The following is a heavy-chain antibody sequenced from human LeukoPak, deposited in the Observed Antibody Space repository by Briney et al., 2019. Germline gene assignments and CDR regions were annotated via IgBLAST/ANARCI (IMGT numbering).Heavy chain of an antibody. CDR2: IIPIFGTA. J-gene: IGHJ4*02. D-gene: IGHD3-22*01. CDR1: GGTFSSYA. V-gene: IGHV1-69*13. CDR3: ARGQDYYDSSGYLDY. Sequence: SVKVSCKASGGTFSSYAISWVRQAPGQGLEWMGGIIPIFGTANYAQKFQGRVTIIADESTSTAYMELSSLRSEDTAVYYCARGQDYYDSSGYLDYWGQGTLVTVSS.